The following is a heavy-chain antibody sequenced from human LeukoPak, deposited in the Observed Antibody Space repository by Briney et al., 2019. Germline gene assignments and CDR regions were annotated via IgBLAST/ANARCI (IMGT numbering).Heavy chain of an antibody. CDR3: ARDLMVRGVPPDAFDI. D-gene: IGHD3-10*01. J-gene: IGHJ3*02. V-gene: IGHV1-2*02. Sequence: ASVKVSCKASGYTVTGYYMHWVRQAPGQGLEWRGWINPNSGGTNYAQKFQGRVTMTRDTSISTAYMELSRLRSDDTAVYYCARDLMVRGVPPDAFDIWGQGTMVTVSS. CDR2: INPNSGGT. CDR1: GYTVTGYY.